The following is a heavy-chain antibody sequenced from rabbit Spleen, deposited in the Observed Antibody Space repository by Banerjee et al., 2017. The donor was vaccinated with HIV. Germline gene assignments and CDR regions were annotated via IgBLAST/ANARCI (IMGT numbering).Heavy chain of an antibody. CDR2: IDPVFGSA. CDR1: GFDFTSYY. V-gene: IGHV1S7*01. J-gene: IGHJ6*01. CDR3: ARGGGL. Sequence: QLKESGGGLVQPGGSLKLSCTASGFDFTSYYMSWVRQAPGKGLEWIGYIDPVFGSAYYASWVNGRFSISRENTQNTVSLQLNRLTAADTATYFCARGGGLWGPGTLVTVS.